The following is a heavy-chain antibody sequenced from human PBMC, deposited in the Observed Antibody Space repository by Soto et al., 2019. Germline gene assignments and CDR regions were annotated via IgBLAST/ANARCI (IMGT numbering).Heavy chain of an antibody. Sequence: SETLSPTCPFSGCSLIRYSSGWVRQPPGKGLEWIGYIYYSGSTNYNPSLKSRVTISVDTSKNQFSLKLSSVTAADTAVYYCARRKSGYYGMDVWGQGTTVTVSS. CDR3: ARRKSGYYGMDV. CDR2: IYYSGST. D-gene: IGHD2-15*01. V-gene: IGHV4-59*01. J-gene: IGHJ6*02. CDR1: GCSLIRYS.